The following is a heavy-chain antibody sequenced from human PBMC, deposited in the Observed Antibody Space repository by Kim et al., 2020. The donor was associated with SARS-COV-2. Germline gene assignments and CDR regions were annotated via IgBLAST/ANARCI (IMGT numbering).Heavy chain of an antibody. D-gene: IGHD6-13*01. CDR1: GFTSSSYA. CDR2: ISGSGGST. J-gene: IGHJ6*02. CDR3: AKVGSSWFSYYYYGMDV. Sequence: GGSLRLSCAASGFTSSSYAMSWVRQAPGKGLEWVSAISGSGGSTYYADSVKGRFTISRDNSKNTLYLQMNSLRAEDTAVYYCAKVGSSWFSYYYYGMDVWGQGTTVTVSS. V-gene: IGHV3-23*01.